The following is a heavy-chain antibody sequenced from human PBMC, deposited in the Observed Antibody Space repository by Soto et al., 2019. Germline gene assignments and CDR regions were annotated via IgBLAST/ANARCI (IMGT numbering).Heavy chain of an antibody. D-gene: IGHD4-17*01. Sequence: EVQLVESGGVVVQPGGSLRPSCAASGFTFEDYTIHWVRQVPGKGLEWASLISWDGDTTYYADSVKGRFTVSRDNSKNSLYLQMNSLRTEDSALYYCAKDMRFGNYGGNSGFDYWGQGTLVTVSS. J-gene: IGHJ4*02. V-gene: IGHV3-43*01. CDR1: GFTFEDYT. CDR2: ISWDGDTT. CDR3: AKDMRFGNYGGNSGFDY.